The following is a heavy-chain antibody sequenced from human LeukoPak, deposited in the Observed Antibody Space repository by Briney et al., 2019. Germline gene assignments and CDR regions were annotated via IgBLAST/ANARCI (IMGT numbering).Heavy chain of an antibody. CDR3: TTGMITFGGVIEPPRPFYYYGMDV. V-gene: IGHV3-15*07. Sequence: GGSLRLSCAASGFTFSNAWMNWVRQAPGKGLEWVGRIKSKTDGGTTDYAAPVKGRFTISRDDSKNTLYLQMNSLKTEDTAVYYCTTGMITFGGVIEPPRPFYYYGMDVWGQGTTVTVSS. CDR1: GFTFSNAW. J-gene: IGHJ6*02. CDR2: IKSKTDGGTT. D-gene: IGHD3-16*02.